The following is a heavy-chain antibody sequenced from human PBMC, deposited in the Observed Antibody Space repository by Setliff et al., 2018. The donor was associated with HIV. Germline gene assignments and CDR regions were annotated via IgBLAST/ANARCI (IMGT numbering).Heavy chain of an antibody. CDR3: ARGPSGRAPAPARAPHYYGLDL. Sequence: PSETLSLTCTVSGGSISSGDYYWSWIRQPPGKGLEWIGNIYYSGSTYYNPSLKSRVTISVDTSKNQFSLKLISVTAADTAVYYCARGPSGRAPAPARAPHYYGLDLWGPGTTVTVSS. D-gene: IGHD2-2*01. V-gene: IGHV4-30-4*08. J-gene: IGHJ6*01. CDR2: IYYSGST. CDR1: GGSISSGDYY.